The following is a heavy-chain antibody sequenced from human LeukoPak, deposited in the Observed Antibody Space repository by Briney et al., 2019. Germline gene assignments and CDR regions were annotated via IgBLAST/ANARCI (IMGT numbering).Heavy chain of an antibody. D-gene: IGHD1-7*01. CDR3: AKGRRAPLVGTITKSWIDY. CDR2: IRYVGINK. Sequence: QPGGSLRLSCIASGFTFSTYGMHWVRQAPGKGLEWVSFIRYVGINKYYADSVKGRFTISRDNSKNTLYLQMNSLRAEDTAVYYCAKGRRAPLVGTITKSWIDYWGQGTLVTVSS. CDR1: GFTFSTYG. V-gene: IGHV3-30*02. J-gene: IGHJ4*02.